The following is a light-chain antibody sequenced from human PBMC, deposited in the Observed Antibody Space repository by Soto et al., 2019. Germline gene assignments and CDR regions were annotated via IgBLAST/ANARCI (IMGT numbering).Light chain of an antibody. Sequence: QSSLTQPASVSGSPGQSITISCTGTSSDVGGYNFVSWYQQHPGKAPKFIIYDVRNRPSGVSNHFSGSRSGNTASLTISGLQAEDEADYYCSSYTSSSTVIFGGGTQLTVL. J-gene: IGLJ7*01. CDR2: DVR. V-gene: IGLV2-14*03. CDR1: SSDVGGYNF. CDR3: SSYTSSSTVI.